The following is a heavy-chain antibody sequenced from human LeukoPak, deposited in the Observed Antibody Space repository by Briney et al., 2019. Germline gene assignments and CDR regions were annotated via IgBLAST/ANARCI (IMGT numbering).Heavy chain of an antibody. D-gene: IGHD3-3*01. CDR2: IWYDGSNK. CDR3: ARDYDFWSGYYYGMDV. CDR1: GFTFSSYG. V-gene: IGHV3-33*01. J-gene: IGHJ6*02. Sequence: GGSLRLSCAASGFTFSSYGMHWVRQAPGKGLEWVAVIWYDGSNKYYADSVKGRFTISRDNSKNTLYLQMNSLRAEDTAVYYCARDYDFWSGYYYGMDVWDQGTTVTVSS.